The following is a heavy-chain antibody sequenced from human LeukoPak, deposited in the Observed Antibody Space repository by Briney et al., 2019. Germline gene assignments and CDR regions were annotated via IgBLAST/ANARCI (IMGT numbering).Heavy chain of an antibody. Sequence: PGGSLRLSCAASGFTFSSYWMHWVRQAPGKGLVWVSRINSDGSSTSYADSVKGRFTISRDNAKNTLYLQMNSLRAEDTAVYYCASPGGYCSGGSCYRDNWFDPWGQGTLVTVSS. D-gene: IGHD2-15*01. V-gene: IGHV3-74*01. J-gene: IGHJ5*02. CDR3: ASPGGYCSGGSCYRDNWFDP. CDR2: INSDGSST. CDR1: GFTFSSYW.